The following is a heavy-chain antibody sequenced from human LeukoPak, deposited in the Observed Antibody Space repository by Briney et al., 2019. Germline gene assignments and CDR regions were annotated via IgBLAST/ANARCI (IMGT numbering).Heavy chain of an antibody. CDR3: ARPEDYYDSSGYYPALRLDY. CDR2: MSYDGSDK. J-gene: IGHJ4*02. D-gene: IGHD3-22*01. V-gene: IGHV3-30*03. CDR1: GFTFSSCG. Sequence: GGSLRLSCAASGFTFSSCGMHWVRQAPGKGLEWVAVMSYDGSDKYYADSVTGRFTISRDNSKNTLYLQMNSLRPEDTAVYYCARPEDYYDSSGYYPALRLDYWGQGTLVTVSS.